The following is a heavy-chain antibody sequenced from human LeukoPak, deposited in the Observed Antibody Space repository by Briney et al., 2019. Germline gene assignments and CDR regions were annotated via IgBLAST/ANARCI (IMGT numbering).Heavy chain of an antibody. CDR1: GGSISGYY. Sequence: SETLSLTCTVSGGSISGYYWSWIRQPPGKRLEWIGFIYYSGTTKYNPSLNSRVTILLDTSKNQFSLKLSSVTAADTVMYYCARHLSAGTYPLDNWGQGTLVTVSS. V-gene: IGHV4-59*08. J-gene: IGHJ4*02. CDR3: ARHLSAGTYPLDN. CDR2: IYYSGTT. D-gene: IGHD3-16*02.